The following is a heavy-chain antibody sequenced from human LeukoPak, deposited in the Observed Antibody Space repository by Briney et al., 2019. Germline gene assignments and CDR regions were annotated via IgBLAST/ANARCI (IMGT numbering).Heavy chain of an antibody. CDR3: ARDWSGGAHFDY. D-gene: IGHD3-10*01. CDR1: GFTFSSYS. V-gene: IGHV3-21*01. CDR2: TSSSSSYI. J-gene: IGHJ4*02. Sequence: GGSLRLTCAASGFTFSSYSMNWVRQAPGKGLEWVSSTSSSSSYIYYADSVKGRFTISRDNAKNSLYLQMNSLRAEDTAVYYCARDWSGGAHFDYWGQGTLVTVSS.